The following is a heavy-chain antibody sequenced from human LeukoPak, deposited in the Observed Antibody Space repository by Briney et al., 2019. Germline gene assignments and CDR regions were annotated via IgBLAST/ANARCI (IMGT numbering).Heavy chain of an antibody. V-gene: IGHV4-39*07. CDR2: IYYSGST. J-gene: IGHJ3*02. CDR3: ARVTTGGGMIVVVPDAFDI. Sequence: SETLSLTCTVSGGSISSSSYYWGWIRQPPGKGLEWIGSIYYSGSTYYNPSLKSRVTISVDTSKNQFSLKLSSVTAADTAAYYCARVTTGGGMIVVVPDAFDIWGQGTMVTVSS. D-gene: IGHD3-22*01. CDR1: GGSISSSSYY.